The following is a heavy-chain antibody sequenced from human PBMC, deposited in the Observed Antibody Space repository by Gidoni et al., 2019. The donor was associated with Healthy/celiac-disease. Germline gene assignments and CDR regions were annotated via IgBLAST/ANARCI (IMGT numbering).Heavy chain of an antibody. CDR2: INHSGST. Sequence: QVQLPQWGAGLVRPSETLSLTCAGYGGSFRGCYWSWVRPPPGKGLEWIGEINHSGSTNYNPSLKSRVTISVDTSKNQFSLKLSSVTAADTAVYYCARGPPPGAWTWGGYGMDVWGQGTTVTVSS. J-gene: IGHJ6*02. D-gene: IGHD3-16*01. CDR1: GGSFRGCY. CDR3: ARGPPPGAWTWGGYGMDV. V-gene: IGHV4-34*01.